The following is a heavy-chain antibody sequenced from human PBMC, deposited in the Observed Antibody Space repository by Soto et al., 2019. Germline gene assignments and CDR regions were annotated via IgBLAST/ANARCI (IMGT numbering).Heavy chain of an antibody. D-gene: IGHD6-13*01. Sequence: SETLSLTCAVYGGSFSCYYWIWIRQPPGKGLEWIGEINHSGSTNYNPSLKSRVTISVDTSKNQFSLKLSSVTAADTAVYYCARRTSVNSSSWAHWGQGTLVTVSS. J-gene: IGHJ4*02. CDR2: INHSGST. CDR3: ARRTSVNSSSWAH. V-gene: IGHV4-34*01. CDR1: GGSFSCYY.